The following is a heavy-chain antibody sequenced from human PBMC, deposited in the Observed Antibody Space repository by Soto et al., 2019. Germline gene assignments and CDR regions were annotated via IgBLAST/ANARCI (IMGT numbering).Heavy chain of an antibody. Sequence: LSLTCTVSRVSGHSVSSNSYYSSWIRQPPGKGLEWIGYIYYSGSTNYNPSLESRVATSLDTSKNQFSLRLSTVTAADTAVYYCARTWNQPWGGMDVWAPGTTATVSS. V-gene: IGHV4-61*01. J-gene: IGHJ6*02. D-gene: IGHD7-27*01. CDR3: ARTWNQPWGGMDV. CDR1: RVSGHSVSSNSYY. CDR2: IYYSGST.